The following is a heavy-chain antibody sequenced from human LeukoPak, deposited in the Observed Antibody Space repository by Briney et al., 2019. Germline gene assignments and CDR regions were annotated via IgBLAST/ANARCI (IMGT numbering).Heavy chain of an antibody. J-gene: IGHJ4*02. Sequence: GGSLRLSCAASGFSFSSYTMNWVRQAPGKGLEWVSSISTSSRNIFYADPVKGRFTISRDNAKNSLSLQMNTLRAEDTAVYSCARDRDGRYFDYWGQGTLVTVSS. D-gene: IGHD1-26*01. CDR1: GFSFSSYT. CDR2: ISTSSRNI. CDR3: ARDRDGRYFDY. V-gene: IGHV3-21*01.